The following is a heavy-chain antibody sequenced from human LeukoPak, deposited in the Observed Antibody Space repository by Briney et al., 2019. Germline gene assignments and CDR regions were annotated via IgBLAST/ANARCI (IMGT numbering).Heavy chain of an antibody. CDR2: IYYSGST. Sequence: SETLSLTCTVFGGSISSYYWGWIRQPPGKGLEWIGYIYYSGSTNYNPSLKSRVTMSVDTSKNQLSLKLSSVTAADTAVYYCATMVQGIYTYFGSWGQGNLVAVSS. CDR3: ATMVQGIYTYFGS. CDR1: GGSISSYY. V-gene: IGHV4-59*01. J-gene: IGHJ4*02. D-gene: IGHD3-10*01.